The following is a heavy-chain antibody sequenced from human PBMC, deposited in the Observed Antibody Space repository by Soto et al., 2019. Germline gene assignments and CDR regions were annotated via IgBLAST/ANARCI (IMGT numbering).Heavy chain of an antibody. V-gene: IGHV1-69*01. CDR3: ARDKKREAGQGGGCFDP. CDR2: LIPIFGTA. CDR1: GGTFSSYA. D-gene: IGHD6-19*01. Sequence: QVQLVQSGAEVKKPGSSVKVSCKASGGTFSSYAISWVRQAPGQGLEWMGGLIPIFGTANYAQKVQGKVTITADESTSTADMEQSSRRSDDTAGYYCARDKKREAGQGGGCFDPGGQGTLVTVST. J-gene: IGHJ5*02.